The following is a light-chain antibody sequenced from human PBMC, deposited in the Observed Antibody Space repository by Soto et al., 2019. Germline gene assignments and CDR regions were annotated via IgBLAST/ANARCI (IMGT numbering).Light chain of an antibody. CDR3: KKGSHGPYT. J-gene: IGKJ2*01. CDR2: KVS. V-gene: IGKV2-30*02. CDR1: QSLVHRDGNTY. Sequence: DVVLPQSRLSLPVIFGQSASISCRSSQSLVHRDGNTYLDWFLQRPGQSPRRLIYKVSNRDSGVPDRLSGSGSGSDFTLKISRVEAEDGGVYYCKKGSHGPYTFGQGTKLEIK.